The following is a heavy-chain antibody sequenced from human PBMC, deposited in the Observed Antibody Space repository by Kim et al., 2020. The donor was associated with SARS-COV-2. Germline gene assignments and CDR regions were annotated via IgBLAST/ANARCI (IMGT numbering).Heavy chain of an antibody. Sequence: GGSLRLSCAASGFTFSSYWMHWVRQAPGKGLVWVSRINDAGSSTSYADSVKGRFTISRDNVKNTLYLQMNSLRAEDTAVYYCARGGSTNCYGWGLGTLVTVSS. J-gene: IGHJ4*02. V-gene: IGHV3-74*01. CDR2: INDAGSST. D-gene: IGHD2-2*01. CDR3: ARGGSTNCYG. CDR1: GFTFSSYW.